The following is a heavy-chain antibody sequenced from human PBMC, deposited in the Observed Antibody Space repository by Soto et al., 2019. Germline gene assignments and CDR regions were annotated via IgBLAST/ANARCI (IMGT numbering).Heavy chain of an antibody. Sequence: GGSLRLSCAASGFTFSSYWMHWVRQAPGKGLVWVSRIKSDGSSTNSADSVKGRFTISRDNARSTLFLQMNSLRAEDTAVYYCARKPYGHPSYWREGTLVTVSS. V-gene: IGHV3-74*01. D-gene: IGHD4-17*01. CDR2: IKSDGSST. J-gene: IGHJ4*02. CDR1: GFTFSSYW. CDR3: ARKPYGHPSY.